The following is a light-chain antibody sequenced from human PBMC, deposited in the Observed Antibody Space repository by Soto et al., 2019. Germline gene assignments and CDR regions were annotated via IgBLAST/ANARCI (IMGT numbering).Light chain of an antibody. V-gene: IGKV1-27*01. CDR3: QRYNSAPDT. CDR2: AAS. Sequence: DIQMTQSPSSLSASVGDRVTITCRASQGIRNYLAWYQQKPGKVPKLLIYAASTLQSGVPSRCSGSGSGTDFTLTISSLQPEDVATYYCQRYNSAPDTLGGGTKVEIE. CDR1: QGIRNY. J-gene: IGKJ4*01.